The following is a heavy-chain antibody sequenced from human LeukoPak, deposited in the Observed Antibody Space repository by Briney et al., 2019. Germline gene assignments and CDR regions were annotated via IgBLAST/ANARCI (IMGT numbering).Heavy chain of an antibody. V-gene: IGHV3-74*01. CDR2: IISDGSSI. J-gene: IGHJ3*02. D-gene: IGHD1-14*01. CDR3: TRDWRNMAFDI. Sequence: GGSLRLSCAASGFTLSRYLMHWVRQVPGQRLVGVSRIISDGSSISYADSVKGRFTISRDNAKNTLYLQMNSLRAEDTAVYYCTRDWRNMAFDIWGQGTMVTVSS. CDR1: GFTLSRYL.